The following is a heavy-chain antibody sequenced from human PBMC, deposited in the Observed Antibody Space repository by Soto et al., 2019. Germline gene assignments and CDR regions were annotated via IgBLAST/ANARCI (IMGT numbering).Heavy chain of an antibody. J-gene: IGHJ4*02. V-gene: IGHV3-23*01. D-gene: IGHD1-20*01. Sequence: GGSLRLSCAASGFTFSSYAMSWVRQAPGKGLEWVSAISGSGGSRYYADSVKGRFAISRDNSKNTVYLQMTSLRAEDPAVFSCVRYSCNDNNFDYWGQGTLVTVSS. CDR1: GFTFSSYA. CDR2: ISGSGGSR. CDR3: VRYSCNDNNFDY.